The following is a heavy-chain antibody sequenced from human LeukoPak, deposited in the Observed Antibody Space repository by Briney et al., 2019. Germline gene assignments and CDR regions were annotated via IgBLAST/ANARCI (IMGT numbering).Heavy chain of an antibody. CDR2: MNPNSGNT. Sequence: ASVQVSCKASGYTFTSYYMHWVRQATGQGLEWMGWMNPNSGNTGYAQKFQGRVTMTRNTSISTAYMELSSLRSEDTAVYYCARGLDSSSWWSYYYYMDVWGKGTTVTISS. CDR1: GYTFTSYY. V-gene: IGHV1-8*02. J-gene: IGHJ6*03. D-gene: IGHD6-13*01. CDR3: ARGLDSSSWWSYYYYMDV.